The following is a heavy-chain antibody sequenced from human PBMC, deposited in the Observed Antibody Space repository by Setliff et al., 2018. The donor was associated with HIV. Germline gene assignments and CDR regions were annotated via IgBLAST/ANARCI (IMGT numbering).Heavy chain of an antibody. D-gene: IGHD3-16*01. CDR2: IYKSGST. CDR1: GGSISSGSYY. CDR3: TRFAWGMNWFDP. Sequence: PSETLSLTCSVSGGSISSGSYYWNWIRQPAGKQLEWIGHIYKSGSTNYNPSLKSRVTITADTSTNQFSLKLSSVTAADTAVYYCTRFAWGMNWFDPWGQGTLVTVSS. V-gene: IGHV4-61*09. J-gene: IGHJ5*02.